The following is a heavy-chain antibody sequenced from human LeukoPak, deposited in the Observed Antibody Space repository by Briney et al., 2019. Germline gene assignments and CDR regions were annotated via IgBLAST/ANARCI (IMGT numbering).Heavy chain of an antibody. CDR3: ARAMTTVTTCWFDP. CDR1: GGSISSYY. Sequence: SETLSLTCTVSGGSISSYYWSWIRQPPGKGLEWIGYIHYSGSTNYNSSLKSRVTISVDTSKNQFSLKLSSVTAADTAVYYCARAMTTVTTCWFDPWGQGTLVTVSS. V-gene: IGHV4-59*01. J-gene: IGHJ5*02. CDR2: IHYSGST. D-gene: IGHD4-17*01.